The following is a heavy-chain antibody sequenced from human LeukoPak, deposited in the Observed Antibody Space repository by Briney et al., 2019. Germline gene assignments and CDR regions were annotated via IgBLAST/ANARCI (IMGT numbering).Heavy chain of an antibody. J-gene: IGHJ4*02. Sequence: PSETLSLTCTVSGGSISSGRYYWSWIRQPAGKGLEWIGRIYTSGSTNYNPSLKSRVIISLDTAKNQFSLKLRSVTAADTAVYYCARGYYDFWSGSYFDYWGQGTLVTVSS. CDR3: ARGYYDFWSGSYFDY. V-gene: IGHV4-61*02. CDR1: GGSISSGRYY. CDR2: IYTSGST. D-gene: IGHD3-3*01.